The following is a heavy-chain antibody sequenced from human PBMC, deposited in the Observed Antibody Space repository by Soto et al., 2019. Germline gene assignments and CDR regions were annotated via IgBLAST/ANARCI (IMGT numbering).Heavy chain of an antibody. V-gene: IGHV3-7*05. D-gene: IGHD2-21*02. CDR3: VVTTSTFGI. CDR1: GFTFSNYW. Sequence: EVQLVESGGGLVQPGGSLRLSCEGSGFTFSNYWMNWVRQAPGKGLEWVANIKQDGSEKNYVDSVKGRFTISRDNAKSSRYLQMNILRVEDTAVYYCVVTTSTFGIWGQGAMVTVSS. J-gene: IGHJ3*02. CDR2: IKQDGSEK.